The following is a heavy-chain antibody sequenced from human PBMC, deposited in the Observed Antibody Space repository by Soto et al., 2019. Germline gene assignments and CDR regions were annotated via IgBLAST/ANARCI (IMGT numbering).Heavy chain of an antibody. D-gene: IGHD6-13*01. CDR1: GFTFSSYA. Sequence: GGSLRLSCAASGFTFSSYAMSWVRQAPGKGLEWVSAISGSGGSTYYADSVKGRFTISRDNSKNTLYLQMNSLRAEDTAVYYCATLSAYSSSSYSDAFDIWGQGTMVTVSS. CDR3: ATLSAYSSSSYSDAFDI. V-gene: IGHV3-23*01. J-gene: IGHJ3*02. CDR2: ISGSGGST.